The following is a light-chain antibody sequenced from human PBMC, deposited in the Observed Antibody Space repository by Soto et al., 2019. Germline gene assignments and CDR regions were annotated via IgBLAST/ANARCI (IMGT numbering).Light chain of an antibody. CDR3: QVYGPSPPIT. CDR2: GVS. Sequence: EIVLTQSPGTLSLSPGEMATLSCRASQSVIGRQLAWYQHKPGQAPRLLIYGVSSRATGIPDRFTGSGSGTDFTLTISRLEPEDFAVFYCQVYGPSPPITFGQGTRLEIK. CDR1: QSVIGRQ. V-gene: IGKV3-20*01. J-gene: IGKJ5*01.